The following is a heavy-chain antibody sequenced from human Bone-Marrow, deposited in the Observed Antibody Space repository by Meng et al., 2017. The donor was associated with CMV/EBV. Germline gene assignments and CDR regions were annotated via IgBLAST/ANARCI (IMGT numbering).Heavy chain of an antibody. CDR3: ATRNSGYADVREFDY. D-gene: IGHD5-12*01. CDR1: GFTLSSYG. Sequence: GESLKISWQMSGFTLSSYGMHWVRQAPGKGREWGAFIRDDGSNTYYADSVKSRFTICRDTSKNTLYLQMSRLRAEDTGVYYGATRNSGYADVREFDYWGQGTLVTVSS. J-gene: IGHJ4*02. CDR2: IRDDGSNT. V-gene: IGHV3-30*02.